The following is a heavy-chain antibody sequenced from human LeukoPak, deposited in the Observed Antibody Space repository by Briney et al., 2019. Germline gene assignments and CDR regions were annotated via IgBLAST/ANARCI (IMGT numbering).Heavy chain of an antibody. J-gene: IGHJ5*02. Sequence: GGSLRLSCAASGFTFSSYGMHWVRQAPGKGLEWVAVIWYDGSNKYYADSVKGRFTISRDNSKNTLYLQMNSLRAEDTAVYYCARKRRASPSWFDPWGQGTLVTVSS. CDR1: GFTFSSYG. CDR2: IWYDGSNK. V-gene: IGHV3-33*01. CDR3: ARKRRASPSWFDP.